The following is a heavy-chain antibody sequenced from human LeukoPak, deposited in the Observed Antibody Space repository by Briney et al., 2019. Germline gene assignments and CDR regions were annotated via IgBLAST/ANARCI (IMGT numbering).Heavy chain of an antibody. CDR1: GVTFSSYG. V-gene: IGHV3-30*03. CDR2: ISSDGNDK. D-gene: IGHD5-12*01. CDR3: TTKVIRGNSGDDYDD. J-gene: IGHJ4*02. Sequence: GGSLRLSCAASGVTFSSYGMHWVRQAPGKGLEWVALISSDGNDKLYGDSVKGRFTISRDDSKSTLYLQTNSLRAEDTAVYYCTTKVIRGNSGDDYDDWGQGTLVTVSS.